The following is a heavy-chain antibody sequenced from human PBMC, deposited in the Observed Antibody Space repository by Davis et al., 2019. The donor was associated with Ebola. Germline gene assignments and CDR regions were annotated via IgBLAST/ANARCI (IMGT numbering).Heavy chain of an antibody. CDR2: ISSSGSTI. CDR3: ASRAVGLSGHPRYYYYGMDV. Sequence: GESLKISCAASGFTFSSYSMNWVRQAPGKGLEWVSYISSSGSTIYYADSVKGRFTISRDNAKNSLYLQMNSLRAEDTAVYYCASRAVGLSGHPRYYYYGMDVWGQGTTVTVSS. J-gene: IGHJ6*02. D-gene: IGHD5-12*01. CDR1: GFTFSSYS. V-gene: IGHV3-48*04.